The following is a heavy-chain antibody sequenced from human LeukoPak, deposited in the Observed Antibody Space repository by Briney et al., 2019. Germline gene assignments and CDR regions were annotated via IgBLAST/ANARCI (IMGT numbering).Heavy chain of an antibody. CDR3: AHSASYSSGWPPTFDP. CDR1: GFSLTTSGVG. V-gene: IGHV2-5*02. D-gene: IGHD6-19*01. CDR2: IYWDDDK. J-gene: IGHJ5*02. Sequence: ESGPTLVKPTQTLTLTCTFSGFSLTTSGVGVGWVRQPPGKALEWLALIYWDDDKRYSPSLKSRLTITKDTSKNQVVLTMTSMDPVDTATYYCAHSASYSSGWPPTFDPWGQGTLVTVSS.